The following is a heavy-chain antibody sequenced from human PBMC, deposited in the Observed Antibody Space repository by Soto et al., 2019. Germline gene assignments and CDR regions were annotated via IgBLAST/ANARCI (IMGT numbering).Heavy chain of an antibody. CDR1: GYTFTSYY. V-gene: IGHV1-46*01. CDR2: INPSGGST. J-gene: IGHJ6*02. CDR3: ARDSSSLEWSRGMDV. D-gene: IGHD6-6*01. Sequence: ASVKVSCKASGYTFTSYYMHWVRQAPGQGLEWMGIINPSGGSTSYAQKFQGRVTMTRDTSTSTVYMELSSLRSEDTAVYYCARDSSSLEWSRGMDVWGQGTTVTVSS.